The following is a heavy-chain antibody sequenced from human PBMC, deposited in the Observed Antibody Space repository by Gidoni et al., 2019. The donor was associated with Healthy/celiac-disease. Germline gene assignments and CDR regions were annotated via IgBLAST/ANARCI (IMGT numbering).Heavy chain of an antibody. Sequence: VQLLVSGGRLVQTGASLRLCCAAAGFTCSSYWMHWVRQAPGKGLVWVSRMNSDVSSTSYADSVKGRFTISRDNAKNTLYLQMNSLRAEDTAVYYCATCTQWLALPFDYWGKGTLVTVSS. CDR3: ATCTQWLALPFDY. V-gene: IGHV3-74*02. D-gene: IGHD6-19*01. CDR2: MNSDVSST. J-gene: IGHJ4*02. CDR1: GFTCSSYW.